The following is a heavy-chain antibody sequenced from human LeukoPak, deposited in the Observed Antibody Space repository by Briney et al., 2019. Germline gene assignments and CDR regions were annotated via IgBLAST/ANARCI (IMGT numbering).Heavy chain of an antibody. V-gene: IGHV1-2*02. J-gene: IGHJ6*02. CDR1: GYTFTGYY. CDR2: INPNSGGT. Sequence: ASVKVSCKASGYTFTGYYMHWVRQAPGQGLEWMGWINPNSGGTNYAQKFQGRVTMTRDTYISTAYMELSRLRSDDTAVYYCARTDYYDSSGYPFNYYYYGMDVWGQGTTVTVSS. CDR3: ARTDYYDSSGYPFNYYYYGMDV. D-gene: IGHD3-22*01.